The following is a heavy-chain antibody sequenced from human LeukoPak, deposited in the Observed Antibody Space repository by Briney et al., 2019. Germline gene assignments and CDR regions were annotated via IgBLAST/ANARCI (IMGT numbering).Heavy chain of an antibody. CDR2: IYYSGST. D-gene: IGHD6-13*01. CDR1: GGSISSYY. CDR3: ARAPGSSWPYYYYGMDV. Sequence: SETLSLTCTVSGGSISSYYWSWIRQPPGKGLEWIGYIYYSGSTNYNPSLKSRVTISVDTSKNQFSLKLSSVTAADTAVYYCARAPGSSWPYYYYGMDVWGQGTTVTVSS. J-gene: IGHJ6*02. V-gene: IGHV4-59*01.